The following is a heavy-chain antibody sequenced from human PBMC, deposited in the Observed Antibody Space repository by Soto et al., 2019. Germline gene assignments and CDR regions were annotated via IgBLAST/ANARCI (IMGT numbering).Heavy chain of an antibody. V-gene: IGHV3-23*01. D-gene: IGHD3-16*01. CDR1: GFTFSSHA. J-gene: IGHJ4*02. Sequence: VSLRLSCAASGFTFSSHAMNWVRQAPGKGLEWLSAISGSASDIYYADSVKGRFTISRGSSTNTVFLQMNSLRAEDTALYYCAKKRSGSWSMGCFDSWGQGTLVTVSS. CDR3: AKKRSGSWSMGCFDS. CDR2: ISGSASDI.